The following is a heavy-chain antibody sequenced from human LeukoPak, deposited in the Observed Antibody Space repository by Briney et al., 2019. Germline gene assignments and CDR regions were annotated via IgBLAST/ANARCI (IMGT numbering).Heavy chain of an antibody. V-gene: IGHV3-30-3*01. D-gene: IGHD1-1*01. CDR1: GFTFNNYA. CDR3: ARDPLQLTLYYFDY. Sequence: GGSLRLSCAASGFTFNNYAMHWVRQAPGKGLEWVAVISYDGSNKYYADSVKGRFTISRDNSENTLYLQMNSLRAEDTAVYYCARDPLQLTLYYFDYWGQGTLVTVSS. J-gene: IGHJ4*02. CDR2: ISYDGSNK.